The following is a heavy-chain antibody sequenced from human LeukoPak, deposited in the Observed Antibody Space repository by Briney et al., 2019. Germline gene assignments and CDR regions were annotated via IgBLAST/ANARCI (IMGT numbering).Heavy chain of an antibody. CDR1: SDSIFTSNW. J-gene: IGHJ4*02. Sequence: SETLSLTCTVSSDSIFTSNWWSWVRQPPGKGLEWIGQIFHSGSTSYSPSLKSRVTISMDKSKNQISLRLTSVTAADTAVYYCARVLDGGNSGAHYWGQGTLVTVSS. CDR2: IFHSGST. D-gene: IGHD4-23*01. V-gene: IGHV4-4*02. CDR3: ARVLDGGNSGAHY.